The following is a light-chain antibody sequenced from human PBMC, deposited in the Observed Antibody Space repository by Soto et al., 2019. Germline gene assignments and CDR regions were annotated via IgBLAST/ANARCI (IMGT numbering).Light chain of an antibody. CDR3: QQYNNWPPYT. J-gene: IGKJ2*01. V-gene: IGKV3-15*01. CDR2: GAS. Sequence: EIVMTQSPVTLSVSPGERATLSCRASQSVSSNLAWYQQKPGQAPRLLIYGASTRATGIPARFSGSGSGTEFTLTISGLQSEDFAVYYCQQYNNWPPYTFGQGTKLEIK. CDR1: QSVSSN.